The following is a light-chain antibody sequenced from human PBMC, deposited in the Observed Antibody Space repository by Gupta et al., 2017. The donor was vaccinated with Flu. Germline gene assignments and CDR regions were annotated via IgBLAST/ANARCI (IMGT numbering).Light chain of an antibody. CDR3: QAWDNRVNV. Sequence: SSELTQEPSVSVSPGQTVSITCSGENLSDKYVCWYQQRPGQSPVMVIYQDTKRSSGCPERFSGSNSGNTATLTISGTQAMDEGDYFCQAWDNRVNVFGGGTKLIVL. CDR2: QDT. V-gene: IGLV3-1*01. CDR1: NLSDKY. J-gene: IGLJ2*01.